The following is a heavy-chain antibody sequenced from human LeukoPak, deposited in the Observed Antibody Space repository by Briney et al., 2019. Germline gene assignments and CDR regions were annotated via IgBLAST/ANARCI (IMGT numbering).Heavy chain of an antibody. CDR2: IYTNGNT. J-gene: IGHJ4*02. V-gene: IGHV4-4*07. D-gene: IGHD5-24*01. CDR3: ARDRRAAGDGHNGGYYFDY. CDR1: GASISGYY. Sequence: SETLSLTCTVSGASISGYYWSWIRQPAGKGLEWIGRIYTNGNTNYNSALNSRVTMSLDTSKNQFSLKLSSLTAADTAVYYCARDRRAAGDGHNGGYYFDYWGQGALVTVSS.